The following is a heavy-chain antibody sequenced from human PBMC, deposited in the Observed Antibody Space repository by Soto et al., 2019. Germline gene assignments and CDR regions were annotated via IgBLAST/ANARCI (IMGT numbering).Heavy chain of an antibody. CDR1: GGSVFSGSYY. D-gene: IGHD6-13*01. J-gene: IGHJ5*02. V-gene: IGHV4-61*01. CDR2: IYYSGST. Sequence: SETLSLTCTVSGGSVFSGSYYFICIRQPPGKGLEWIGYIYYSGSTNYNPSLKSRVTISVDTSKNQFSLKLSSVTAADTAVYYCAGSSSWYLRFDPWGQGTLVTVSS. CDR3: AGSSSWYLRFDP.